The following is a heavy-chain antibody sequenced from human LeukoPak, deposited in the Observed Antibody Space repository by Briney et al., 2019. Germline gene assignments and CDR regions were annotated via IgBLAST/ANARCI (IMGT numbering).Heavy chain of an antibody. V-gene: IGHV1-69*06. J-gene: IGHJ4*02. Sequence: SVKVSCKASGGTFSSYAISWVRQAPGQGLEWMGGIIPIFGTANYAQKFQGRVTITADKSTSTAYMELSSLRSEDTAVYYCARDNYYGSYFDYWGQGTLVTVSS. D-gene: IGHD3-10*01. CDR3: ARDNYYGSYFDY. CDR2: IIPIFGTA. CDR1: GGTFSSYA.